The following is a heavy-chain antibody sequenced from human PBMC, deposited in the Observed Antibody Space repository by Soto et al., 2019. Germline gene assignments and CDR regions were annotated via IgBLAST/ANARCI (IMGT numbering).Heavy chain of an antibody. D-gene: IGHD1-26*01. CDR3: ARIPYSDTDPCP. V-gene: IGHV1-69*13. Sequence: GASVKVSCKASGGTFSSYRINWVRQAPGQGLEWVGGIVPIRRTADYAQTFQGRVSITADESARTSYMELRSLRAEDTAVYYCARIPYSDTDPCPWSQGTLVTVSS. CDR1: GGTFSSYR. CDR2: IVPIRRTA. J-gene: IGHJ5*02.